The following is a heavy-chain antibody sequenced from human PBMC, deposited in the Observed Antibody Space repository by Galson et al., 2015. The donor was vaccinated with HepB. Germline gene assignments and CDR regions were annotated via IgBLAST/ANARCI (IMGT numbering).Heavy chain of an antibody. J-gene: IGHJ4*02. CDR3: ARASGVWFGETAYDY. D-gene: IGHD3-10*01. V-gene: IGHV3-72*01. Sequence: SLRLSCAASGFTFSDHYMDWVRQAPGKGLEWVGRTRNKANSYTTEYAASVKGRFTISRDDSKNSLYLQMNSLKTEDTAVYYCARASGVWFGETAYDYWGQGTLVTVSS. CDR2: TRNKANSYTT. CDR1: GFTFSDHY.